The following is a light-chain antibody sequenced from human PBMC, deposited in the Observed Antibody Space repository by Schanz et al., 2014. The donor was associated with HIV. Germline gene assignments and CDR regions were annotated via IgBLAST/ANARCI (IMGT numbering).Light chain of an antibody. CDR2: GAS. Sequence: EIVMTQSPATLSVSPGDRATLSCRASQSISTNLAWYQQKPGQAPRLLMFGASTRATDIPTRFSGGGSGTEFTLTISSLQSEDFAVYYCQQYNNWPYTFGQGTKLEI. CDR3: QQYNNWPYT. CDR1: QSISTN. J-gene: IGKJ2*01. V-gene: IGKV3-15*01.